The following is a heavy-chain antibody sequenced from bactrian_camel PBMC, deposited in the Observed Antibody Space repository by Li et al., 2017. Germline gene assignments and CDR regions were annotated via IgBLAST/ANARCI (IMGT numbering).Heavy chain of an antibody. D-gene: IGHD2*01. Sequence: HVQLVESGGGSVQAGGALRLSCAAYGYTRSDNCMAWFRQRPGNGREGVAALASPSDGRIAYADSVKGRFVISKDNAKNTLFLQMNSLTPEDTAMYYCTADAGKYYLAAKAPDVDYRGQGTQVTVS. CDR2: LASPSDGRI. V-gene: IGHV3S1*01. J-gene: IGHJ4*01. CDR1: GYTRSDNC.